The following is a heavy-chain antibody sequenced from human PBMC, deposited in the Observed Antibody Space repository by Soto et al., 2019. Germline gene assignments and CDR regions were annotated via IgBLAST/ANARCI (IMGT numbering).Heavy chain of an antibody. V-gene: IGHV3-21*01. CDR2: ISTSGDYM. CDR1: GFIFSSYS. D-gene: IGHD1-26*01. J-gene: IGHJ4*02. Sequence: EVQLVESGGGLVKPGGSLRLSCAASGFIFSSYSMNWVRQAPGKGLEWVSSISTSGDYMYYADSMKGRFTISRDNAKNSLYLQMNSLRAEDTAVYYCARGHGSSNFAYWGQGTLVTVSS. CDR3: ARGHGSSNFAY.